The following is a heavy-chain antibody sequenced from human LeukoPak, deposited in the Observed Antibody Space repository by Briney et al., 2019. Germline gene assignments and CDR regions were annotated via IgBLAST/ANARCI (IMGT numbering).Heavy chain of an antibody. CDR3: AAPLYSSSWRDAFDI. Sequence: GGSLRLSCAASGFTFSSYAMSWIRQAPGKGLEWVSAISGSGGSTYYADSVKGRFTISRDNSKNTLYLQMNSLRAEDTAVYYCAAPLYSSSWRDAFDIWGQGTMVTVSS. CDR1: GFTFSSYA. J-gene: IGHJ3*02. CDR2: ISGSGGST. D-gene: IGHD6-13*01. V-gene: IGHV3-23*01.